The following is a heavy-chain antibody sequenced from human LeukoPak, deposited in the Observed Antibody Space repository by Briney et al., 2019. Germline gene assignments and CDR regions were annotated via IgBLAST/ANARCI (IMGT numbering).Heavy chain of an antibody. V-gene: IGHV3-53*01. CDR2: VYSGGST. D-gene: IGHD5-24*01. Sequence: GGSLRLSCAASGFTVSSNYMSWVRQAPGKGLEWVSVVYSGGSTYYADSVKGRFTISRDNSKNTLYLQMNSLRAEDTAVYYCARGRRDGYNSFDYWGQGTLVTVSS. CDR3: ARGRRDGYNSFDY. CDR1: GFTVSSNY. J-gene: IGHJ4*02.